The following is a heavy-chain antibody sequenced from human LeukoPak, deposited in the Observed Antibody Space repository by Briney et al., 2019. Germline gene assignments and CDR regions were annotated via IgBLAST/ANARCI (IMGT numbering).Heavy chain of an antibody. D-gene: IGHD4-11*01. Sequence: SGTLSLTCTVSDDSITMYYWTWIGQPPGKGLEWIGYVDHTGSTKFNPSLNGRVSISRDTSKNFFSLRLRSVTAADTAVYFCARGRVSSSTWYSTYYYFFYMDFWGKGTTVTVSS. CDR3: ARGRVSSSTWYSTYYYFFYMDF. CDR2: VDHTGST. CDR1: DDSITMYY. J-gene: IGHJ6*03. V-gene: IGHV4-59*01.